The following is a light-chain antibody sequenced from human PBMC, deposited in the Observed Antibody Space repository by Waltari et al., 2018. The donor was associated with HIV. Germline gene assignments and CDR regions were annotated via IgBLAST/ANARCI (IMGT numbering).Light chain of an antibody. CDR2: DTS. V-gene: IGKV3-20*01. J-gene: IGKJ2*01. CDR3: QQYGSGYT. CDR1: QNININH. Sequence: IVLSPSPGPVSLSPGARATLSCRASQNININHLAWYHQKFGQAPRLLIYDTSNRAPGIPDTFRGSGFGTDFSLTIGRVEPEDCGVYYCQQYGSGYTFGQGTRLDI.